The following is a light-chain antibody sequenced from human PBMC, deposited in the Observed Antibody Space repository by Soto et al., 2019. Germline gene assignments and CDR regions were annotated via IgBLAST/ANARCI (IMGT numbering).Light chain of an antibody. Sequence: EIVMTQSPATLSVSPGERATLSCRASQSVSTNLAWYQQKPGQAPRLLIHGASVRATGISVRFSGSGSGTEFTLTISSLQSEEFAIYYCQQYNDWPWTFGQGTKVEIK. V-gene: IGKV3-15*01. J-gene: IGKJ1*01. CDR3: QQYNDWPWT. CDR2: GAS. CDR1: QSVSTN.